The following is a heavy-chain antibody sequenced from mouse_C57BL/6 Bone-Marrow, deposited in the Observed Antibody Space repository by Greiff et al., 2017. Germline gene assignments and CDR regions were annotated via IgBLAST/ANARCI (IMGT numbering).Heavy chain of an antibody. V-gene: IGHV1-22*01. CDR1: GYTFTDYN. D-gene: IGHD1-1*01. Sequence: EVQLQQSGPELVKPGASVKMSCKASGYTFTDYNMHWVKQSHGKSLEWIGYINPNSGGTSYNQKFKGKATLTVNKSSSTAYMELRSLTSEDTAVDYCARGITTVVATGDWYFDVWGTGTTVTVSS. J-gene: IGHJ1*03. CDR2: INPNSGGT. CDR3: ARGITTVVATGDWYFDV.